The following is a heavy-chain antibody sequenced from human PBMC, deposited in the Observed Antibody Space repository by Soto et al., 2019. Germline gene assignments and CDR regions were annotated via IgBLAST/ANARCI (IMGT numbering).Heavy chain of an antibody. V-gene: IGHV3-15*01. CDR1: GFTFSNAW. CDR2: IKSKTDGGTT. D-gene: IGHD3-22*01. CDR3: TTDPAPITMIVVGAFDI. Sequence: EVQLVESGGGLVKPGGSLRLSCAASGFTFSNAWMSWVRQAPGKGLEWVGRIKSKTDGGTTDYAAPVKGRFTISRDDSNNTLYLQMNSMKTEDTAVYYCTTDPAPITMIVVGAFDIWCQGTMVTVSS. J-gene: IGHJ3*02.